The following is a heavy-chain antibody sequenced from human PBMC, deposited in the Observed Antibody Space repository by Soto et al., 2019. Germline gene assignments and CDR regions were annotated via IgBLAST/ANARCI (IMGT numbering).Heavy chain of an antibody. CDR1: GFTFSMYW. CDR2: ISDDGATT. D-gene: IGHD1-26*01. CDR3: TRGPRAASPGTGAH. V-gene: IGHV3-74*01. Sequence: WGSLRISCVFSGFTFSMYWMHWVRQVPGQIPFWVSRISDDGATTNYADSVRGRFTISRDNSKNTLYLQMNNLKPDDTAIYYCTRGPRAASPGTGAHWGQGTTVTVSS. J-gene: IGHJ4*02.